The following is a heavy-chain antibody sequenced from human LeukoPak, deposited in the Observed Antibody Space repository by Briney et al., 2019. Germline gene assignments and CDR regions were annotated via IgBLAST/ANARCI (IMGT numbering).Heavy chain of an antibody. D-gene: IGHD6-19*01. CDR3: AREFSSGWYDS. CDR1: GFTFSSYW. J-gene: IGHJ5*01. Sequence: GGSLRLSCAASGFTFSSYWMHWVRQVPGKGLVWVSRINSDGSNTNYADSVKGRFTISRDNAKNTVYMQMSSLRAEDTAVYYCAREFSSGWYDSWGQGTLVTVSS. V-gene: IGHV3-74*01. CDR2: INSDGSNT.